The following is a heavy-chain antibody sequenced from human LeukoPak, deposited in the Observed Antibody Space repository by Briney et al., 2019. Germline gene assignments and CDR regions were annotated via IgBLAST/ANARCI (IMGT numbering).Heavy chain of an antibody. CDR2: IGIGDDT. D-gene: IGHD5/OR15-5a*01. Sequence: GGSLRLSCAASGFTFRDYDMHWVRQTPGRGLEWVSAIGIGDDTHYPDSVKGRFTISRENAKSSLYLQMSSLRDGDTAMYYCVRGGIRVSGIDAFDIWGHGTMVTVSS. J-gene: IGHJ3*02. CDR1: GFTFRDYD. V-gene: IGHV3-13*01. CDR3: VRGGIRVSGIDAFDI.